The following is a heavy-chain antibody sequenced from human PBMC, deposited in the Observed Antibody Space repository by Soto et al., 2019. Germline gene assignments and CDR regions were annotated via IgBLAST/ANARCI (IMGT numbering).Heavy chain of an antibody. CDR2: FFSTDEK. V-gene: IGHV2-26*01. Sequence: QVTLKESGPVLVKPTETLTLTCSVSGFSLSNAGMGVSWIRQPPGKALEWLAHFFSTDEKAYSSSLKTRLTISKDTSKSQVVLTMTNLDPVDTATYFCARAADRAISDVWFALWGQGTLVTVSS. CDR1: GFSLSNAGMG. J-gene: IGHJ5*02. D-gene: IGHD5-18*01. CDR3: ARAADRAISDVWFAL.